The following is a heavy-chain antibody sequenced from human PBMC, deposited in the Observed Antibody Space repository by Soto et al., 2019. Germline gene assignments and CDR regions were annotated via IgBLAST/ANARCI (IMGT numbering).Heavy chain of an antibody. V-gene: IGHV2-5*02. CDR1: GFSLSSNGVG. CDR2: IYWDDSK. CDR3: ARKGSGIYAFDF. J-gene: IGHJ3*01. Sequence: SGPTLVNPTQTLTLTCTFSGFSLSSNGVGVGWIRQPPGKALEWLAVIYWDDSKHYSPSLKSSFTITKDTSKNQVVLTMTNMELVDTATYYCARKGSGIYAFDFWGQGTMVT. D-gene: IGHD1-26*01.